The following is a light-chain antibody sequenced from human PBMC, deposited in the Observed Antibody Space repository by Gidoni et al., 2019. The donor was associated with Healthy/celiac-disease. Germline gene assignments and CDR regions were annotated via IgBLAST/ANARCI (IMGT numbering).Light chain of an antibody. CDR1: QDISNY. CDR3: QQYDNLPT. CDR2: DAS. Sequence: DIQMTQSPSSLSPSVGDRVTITCQASQDISNYLNWYQQKPGKAPKLLIYDASNLETGVPSRFSGSGSGTDFTFTISSLQPEDIATYYCQQYDNLPTFXGXTKVEIK. V-gene: IGKV1-33*01. J-gene: IGKJ4*01.